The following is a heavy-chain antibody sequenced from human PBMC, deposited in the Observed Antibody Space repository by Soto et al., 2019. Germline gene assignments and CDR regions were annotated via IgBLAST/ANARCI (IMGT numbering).Heavy chain of an antibody. J-gene: IGHJ6*02. CDR2: IYPGDSDT. CDR3: ARRDCGGDCYSLSYGMDV. D-gene: IGHD2-21*02. CDR1: GYSFTSYW. V-gene: IGHV5-51*01. Sequence: PGESLKISCKGSGYSFTSYWIGWVRQMPGKGLEWMGIIYPGDSDTRYSPSFQGQVTISADKSISTAYLQWSSLKASGTAMYHCARRDCGGDCYSLSYGMDVWGQGTTVTVSS.